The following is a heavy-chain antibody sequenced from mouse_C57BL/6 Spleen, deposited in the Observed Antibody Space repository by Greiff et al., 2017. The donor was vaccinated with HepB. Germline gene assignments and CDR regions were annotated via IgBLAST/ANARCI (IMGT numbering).Heavy chain of an antibody. CDR2: ISNGGGST. V-gene: IGHV5-12*01. D-gene: IGHD1-1*01. Sequence: EVQVVESGGGLVQPGGSLKLSCAASGFTFSDYYMYWVRQTPEKRLEWVAYISNGGGSTYYPDTVKGRFTISRDNAKNTLYLQMSRLKSEDTAMYYCARRGATVVAYYAMDYWGQGTSVTVSS. CDR1: GFTFSDYY. CDR3: ARRGATVVAYYAMDY. J-gene: IGHJ4*01.